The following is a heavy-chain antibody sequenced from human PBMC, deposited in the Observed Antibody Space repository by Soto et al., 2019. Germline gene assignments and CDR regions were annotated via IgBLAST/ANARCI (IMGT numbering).Heavy chain of an antibody. CDR2: ISGSSTTK. CDR3: ARGGAARPDY. D-gene: IGHD6-6*01. V-gene: IGHV3-48*02. J-gene: IGHJ4*02. Sequence: EVQLVQSGGGLVQPGGSLRLSCAASGFIFSNYGINWVRQAPGKGLEWVSYISGSSTTKTYADSVKGRFTISRDNAWNSVYVQMNSLRDEDTAVYYCARGGAARPDYWGQGTLVTVSS. CDR1: GFIFSNYG.